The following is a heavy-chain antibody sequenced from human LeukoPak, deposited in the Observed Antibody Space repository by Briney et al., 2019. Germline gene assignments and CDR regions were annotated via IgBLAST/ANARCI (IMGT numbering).Heavy chain of an antibody. J-gene: IGHJ4*02. Sequence: SETLSLTCTVSGGSISSYYWSWIRQPPGKGLEWIGYIYYSGSTNYSPSLKSRVTISVDTSKNQFSLKLSSVTAADTAVYYCAKGGGYSYGYNYWGQGTLVTVSS. CDR1: GGSISSYY. V-gene: IGHV4-59*01. CDR2: IYYSGST. CDR3: AKGGGYSYGYNY. D-gene: IGHD5-18*01.